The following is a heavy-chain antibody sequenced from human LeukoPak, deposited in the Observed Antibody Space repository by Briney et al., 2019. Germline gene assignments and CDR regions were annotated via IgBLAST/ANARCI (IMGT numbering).Heavy chain of an antibody. D-gene: IGHD3-3*01. V-gene: IGHV3-23*01. Sequence: GGSLRLSCAASGFTFSSYAMSWVRQAPGKGLEWVSAISGSGGSTYYADSGKGRFTISRDNSKNTLYLQMNSLRAEDTAVYYCAKDKGIDFWSGYYLFDYWGQGTLVTVSS. CDR2: ISGSGGST. J-gene: IGHJ4*02. CDR3: AKDKGIDFWSGYYLFDY. CDR1: GFTFSSYA.